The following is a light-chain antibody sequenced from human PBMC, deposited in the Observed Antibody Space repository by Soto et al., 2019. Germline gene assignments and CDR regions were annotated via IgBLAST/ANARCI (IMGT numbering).Light chain of an antibody. CDR1: SSDVGGYSF. CDR2: DVR. Sequence: QSALTQPPSVSGSPGQSVTISCSGTSSDVGGYSFVSWYQQHPGNTPKLIIYDVRNRPSGVPDRLSGSKSGNTASLTISGLQAEDEDHYYCCSYAGMYSVIFGGGTKLTVL. CDR3: CSYAGMYSVI. J-gene: IGLJ2*01. V-gene: IGLV2-11*01.